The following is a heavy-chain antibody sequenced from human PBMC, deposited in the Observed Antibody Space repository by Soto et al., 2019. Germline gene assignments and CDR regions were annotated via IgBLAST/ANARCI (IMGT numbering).Heavy chain of an antibody. D-gene: IGHD4-17*01. CDR2: ISYDGSNK. V-gene: IGHV3-30-3*01. Sequence: QVQLVESGGGVVQPGRALRRSCAAAGFTFSSYAMHWVRQAPGKGLEWVAVISYDGSNKYYADSVKGRFTISRDNAKNTLYLQMNSLRAEDTAVYYCASPPGGAGTVTTDYWGQGTLVTVSS. CDR3: ASPPGGAGTVTTDY. CDR1: GFTFSSYA. J-gene: IGHJ4*02.